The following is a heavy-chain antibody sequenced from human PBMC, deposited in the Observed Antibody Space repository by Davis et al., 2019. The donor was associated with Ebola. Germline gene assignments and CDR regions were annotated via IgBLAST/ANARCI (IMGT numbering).Heavy chain of an antibody. Sequence: GESLKISCAASGFTFSSYWMSWVRQAPGKGLEWVANIKQDGSEKYYVDSVKGRFTISRDNAKNSVYLQMNSLRAGDTAVYYCARARIGGSYFDYWGQGTLVTVSS. CDR1: GFTFSSYW. V-gene: IGHV3-7*01. J-gene: IGHJ4*02. CDR2: IKQDGSEK. CDR3: ARARIGGSYFDY. D-gene: IGHD1-26*01.